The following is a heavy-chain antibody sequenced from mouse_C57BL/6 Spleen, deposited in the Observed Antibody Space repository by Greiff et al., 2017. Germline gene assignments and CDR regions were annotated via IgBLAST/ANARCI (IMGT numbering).Heavy chain of an antibody. CDR2: INPNNGGT. CDR1: GYTFTDYY. J-gene: IGHJ1*03. Sequence: EVQLQQSGPELVKPGASVKISCKASGYTFTDYYMNWVKQSHGKSLEWIGDINPNNGGTSYNQKFKGKATLTVDKSSSTAYMELRSLTSEDSAVYYCARRNYYYGSSIGNFDVWGTGTTVTVSS. V-gene: IGHV1-26*01. CDR3: ARRNYYYGSSIGNFDV. D-gene: IGHD1-1*01.